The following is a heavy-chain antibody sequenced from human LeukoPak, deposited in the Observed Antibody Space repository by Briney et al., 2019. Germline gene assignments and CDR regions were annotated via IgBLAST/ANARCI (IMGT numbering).Heavy chain of an antibody. D-gene: IGHD2-8*01. CDR2: ISYDGSNK. Sequence: TGRSLRLSCAASGFTFSSYAMHWVRQAPGKGLEWEAVISYDGSNKYYADSVKGRFTISRDNSKNTLYLQMNSLRAEDTAVYYCARERRIVLMVYATHTGFDPWGQGTLVTVSS. V-gene: IGHV3-30-3*01. CDR1: GFTFSSYA. CDR3: ARERRIVLMVYATHTGFDP. J-gene: IGHJ5*02.